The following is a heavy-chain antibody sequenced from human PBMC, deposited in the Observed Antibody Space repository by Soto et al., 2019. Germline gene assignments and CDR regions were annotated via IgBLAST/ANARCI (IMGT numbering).Heavy chain of an antibody. J-gene: IGHJ6*02. Sequence: QVQLVQSGAEVRKPGSSVKVSCKSSGGTFSSYVITWVRQAPGQGLEWVGGLTPIYPTTHYAQKFQGRVTITADESATTAYMELRSLRSEDTAIYYCARGPATTRRYDSYFYGLDVWGQGTTVTVSS. CDR2: LTPIYPTT. D-gene: IGHD4-4*01. CDR3: ARGPATTRRYDSYFYGLDV. CDR1: GGTFSSYV. V-gene: IGHV1-69*01.